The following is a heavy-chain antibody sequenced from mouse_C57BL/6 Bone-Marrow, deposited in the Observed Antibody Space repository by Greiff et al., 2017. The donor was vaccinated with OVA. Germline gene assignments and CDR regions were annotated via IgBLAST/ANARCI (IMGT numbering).Heavy chain of an antibody. CDR1: GFTFTDYY. Sequence: EVKLVESGGGLVQPGGSLSLSCAASGFTFTDYYMSWVRQPPGKALEWLGFIRNKANSYTTEYSASVKGRFTISRDNSQSILYLQMNALRAEDSATYYCARGSSYYWYFDVWGTGTTVTVSS. D-gene: IGHD1-1*01. CDR2: IRNKANSYTT. CDR3: ARGSSYYWYFDV. V-gene: IGHV7-3*01. J-gene: IGHJ1*03.